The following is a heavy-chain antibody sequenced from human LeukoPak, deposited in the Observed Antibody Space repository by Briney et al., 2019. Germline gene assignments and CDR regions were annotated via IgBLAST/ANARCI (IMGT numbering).Heavy chain of an antibody. V-gene: IGHV3-74*03. J-gene: IGHJ4*02. D-gene: IGHD4-17*01. Sequence: PGGSLRLSCAASRFTFGTYWMHWVRQAPGKGLVWVSRIFSDGSRATYADSVKGRFTIPRDNAKNTLYLQMNSVRAEDTAVYYCARGGSYDYAPFDYWGQGTLVTVSS. CDR3: ARGGSYDYAPFDY. CDR1: RFTFGTYW. CDR2: IFSDGSRA.